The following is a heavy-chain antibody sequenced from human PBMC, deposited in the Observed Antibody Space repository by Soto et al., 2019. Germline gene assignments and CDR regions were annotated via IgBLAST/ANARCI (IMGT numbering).Heavy chain of an antibody. CDR2: ITGSGAGS. D-gene: IGHD6-13*01. J-gene: IGHJ4*02. V-gene: IGHV3-23*01. Sequence: GGSLRLSCAASGLTFSNYAMSWVRQAPGKGLEWVSLITGSGAGSYYENSVKGRFTISRDNSENTLYLRMNSLRVEDTDVYCCAQSPQGGTNSWYFDYVGQGNLVTASS. CDR3: AQSPQGGTNSWYFDY. CDR1: GLTFSNYA.